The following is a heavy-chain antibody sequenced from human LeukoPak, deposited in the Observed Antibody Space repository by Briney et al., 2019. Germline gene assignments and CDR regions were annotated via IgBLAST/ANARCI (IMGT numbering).Heavy chain of an antibody. CDR3: ARGGTYYFDY. CDR2: IYYSGST. J-gene: IGHJ4*02. Sequence: PSETLSLTCTVSGGSISSSSYYWSWIRQPPGTGLEWIGYIYYSGSTNYNPSLKSRVTISVDTSKNQFSLKLSSVTAADTAVYYCARGGTYYFDYWGQGTLVTVSS. D-gene: IGHD1-1*01. V-gene: IGHV4-61*01. CDR1: GGSISSSSYY.